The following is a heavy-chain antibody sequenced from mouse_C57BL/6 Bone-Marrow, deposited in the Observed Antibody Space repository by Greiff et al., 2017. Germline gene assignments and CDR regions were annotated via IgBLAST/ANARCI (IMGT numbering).Heavy chain of an antibody. CDR2: ISDGGSYT. D-gene: IGHD1-1*01. V-gene: IGHV5-4*01. J-gene: IGHJ3*02. Sequence: EVQLQESGGGLVKPGGSLKLSCAASGFTFSSYAMSWVRQTPEKRLEWVATISDGGSYTYYPDNVKGRFTISRDNAKNNLYLQMSHLKSEDTAMYYCARDPLLLRWGQGTLVTVSA. CDR3: ARDPLLLR. CDR1: GFTFSSYA.